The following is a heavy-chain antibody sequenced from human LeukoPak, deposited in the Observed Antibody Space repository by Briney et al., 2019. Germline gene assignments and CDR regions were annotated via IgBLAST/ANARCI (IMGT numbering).Heavy chain of an antibody. CDR1: GGSFSGYY. V-gene: IGHV4-34*01. J-gene: IGHJ5*02. CDR2: INHSGST. Sequence: PSETLSLTCAVYGGSFSGYYWSWIRQPPGKGLEWIGEINHSGSTNYNPSLKSRVTISVDTSKNQFSLKLSSVTAADTAVYYCARDLLLKGFDPWGQGPLVTVPS. CDR3: ARDLLLKGFDP. D-gene: IGHD2/OR15-2a*01.